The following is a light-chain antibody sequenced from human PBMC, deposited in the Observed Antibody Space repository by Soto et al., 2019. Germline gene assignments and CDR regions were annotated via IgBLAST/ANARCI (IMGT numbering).Light chain of an antibody. V-gene: IGKV3-11*01. CDR1: QSVSSY. CDR3: QQRSNWPPLT. CDR2: DAS. Sequence: EIVLTQSPATLSLPPGERATLSCRASQSVSSYLAWYQQKPGQAPRLLIYDASNRATGIPARFIGSGSGTDFTLTISGLEPEDFAVYYCQQRSNWPPLTFGGGTKVEIK. J-gene: IGKJ4*01.